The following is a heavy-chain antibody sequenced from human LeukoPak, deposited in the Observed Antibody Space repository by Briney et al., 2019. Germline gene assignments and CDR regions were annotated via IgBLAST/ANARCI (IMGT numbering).Heavy chain of an antibody. D-gene: IGHD4-17*01. V-gene: IGHV3-21*01. Sequence: GGSLRLSCAASGSTFSSYSMNWVRQAPGKGLEWVSSISSSSSYIYYADSVKGRFTISRDNAKNSLYLQMNSLRAEDTAVYYCAVGLTTVTGTDYWGQGTLVTVSS. J-gene: IGHJ4*02. CDR2: ISSSSSYI. CDR1: GSTFSSYS. CDR3: AVGLTTVTGTDY.